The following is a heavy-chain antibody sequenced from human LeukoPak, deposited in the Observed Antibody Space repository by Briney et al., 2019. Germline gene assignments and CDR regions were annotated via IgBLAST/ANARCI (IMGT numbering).Heavy chain of an antibody. Sequence: GASVKVSCKASGYTFTGYYMHWVRQAPGQGLEWMAWINPNSGGTNYAQKFQGRVTMTTDTSISTAYMELSRLRSDDTAVYYCAREWRTSTSIDYWGQGTLVTVSS. J-gene: IGHJ4*02. V-gene: IGHV1-2*02. D-gene: IGHD3/OR15-3a*01. CDR1: GYTFTGYY. CDR3: AREWRTSTSIDY. CDR2: INPNSGGT.